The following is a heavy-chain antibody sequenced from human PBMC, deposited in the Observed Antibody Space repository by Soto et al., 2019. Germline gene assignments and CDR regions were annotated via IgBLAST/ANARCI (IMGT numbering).Heavy chain of an antibody. CDR1: GGSFRGYY. J-gene: IGHJ6*02. CDR2: INHSGST. Sequence: QAQLQRWGAGLLEPSETLSLTCAGYGGSFRGYYWTWIRQAPGKGLEWLGEINHSGSTNYNPSLKSRVTRSLDTSKHQLSLKLSSVTAADTAMYFCARGPSEFIVVGHYYGMDVWGQGTTVTVSS. V-gene: IGHV4-34*01. CDR3: ARGPSEFIVVGHYYGMDV. D-gene: IGHD2-21*01.